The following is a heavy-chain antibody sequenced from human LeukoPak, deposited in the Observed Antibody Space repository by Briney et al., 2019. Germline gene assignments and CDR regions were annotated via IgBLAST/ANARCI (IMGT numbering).Heavy chain of an antibody. CDR3: ARVYGGNSRFRYYFDY. V-gene: IGHV4-31*03. CDR2: IYYSGST. D-gene: IGHD4-23*01. CDR1: GGSISSGGYY. J-gene: IGHJ4*02. Sequence: SETLSLTCTVSGGSISSGGYYWSWICQHPGKGLEWIGYIYYSGSTYYNPSLKSRVTISVDTSKNQFSLKLSSVTAADTAVYYCARVYGGNSRFRYYFDYWGQGTLVTVSS.